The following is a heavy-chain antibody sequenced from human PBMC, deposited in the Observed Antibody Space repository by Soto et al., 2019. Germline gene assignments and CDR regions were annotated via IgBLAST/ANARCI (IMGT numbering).Heavy chain of an antibody. CDR2: ISHSGSGT. V-gene: IGHV3-23*01. D-gene: IGHD4-4*01. CDR3: VRHAKLPTVTANVGYYYGLDV. Sequence: EVQLLESGGGLVQPGGSLRLSCAASGFTCSNYDMSWVRQAPGKGLEWVSVISHSGSGTYYPDSVKGRFTISRDNFKTTLFLQMNEMRADDTALYYCVRHAKLPTVTANVGYYYGLDVWGQGTTVTVSS. J-gene: IGHJ6*02. CDR1: GFTCSNYD.